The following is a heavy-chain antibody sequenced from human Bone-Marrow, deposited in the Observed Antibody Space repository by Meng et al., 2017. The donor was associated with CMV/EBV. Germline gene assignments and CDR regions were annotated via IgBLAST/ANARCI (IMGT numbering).Heavy chain of an antibody. CDR3: ESYDYVWGSYRYTDSTPHDAFDI. CDR2: INSDGSST. J-gene: IGHJ3*02. CDR1: GFTFSSYW. V-gene: IGHV3-74*01. D-gene: IGHD3-16*02. Sequence: GESLKISCAASGFTFSSYWMHWVRQAPGKGLVWVSRINSDGSSTSYADSVKGRFTISRDNAKNTLYLQRNSLRAEDTAVYYCESYDYVWGSYRYTDSTPHDAFDIWGQGTMVTVSS.